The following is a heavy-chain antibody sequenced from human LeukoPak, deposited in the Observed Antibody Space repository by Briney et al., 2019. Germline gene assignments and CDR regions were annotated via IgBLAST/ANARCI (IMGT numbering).Heavy chain of an antibody. CDR2: ISTSGTYI. Sequence: PGGSLRLSCAASGFTFSSYEMNWVRQAPGKGLEWVSFISTSGTYIYYADSVKGRFIISRDNAKNSLYLQMNSLRAEDTAVFYCARDFLNAIDIWGQGTMVTVSS. D-gene: IGHD2/OR15-2a*01. J-gene: IGHJ3*02. CDR3: ARDFLNAIDI. CDR1: GFTFSSYE. V-gene: IGHV3-48*03.